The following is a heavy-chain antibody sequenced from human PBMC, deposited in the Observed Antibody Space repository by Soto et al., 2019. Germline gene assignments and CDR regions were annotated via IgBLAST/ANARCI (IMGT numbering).Heavy chain of an antibody. CDR3: ARGPAVAGYYYYYGMDV. J-gene: IGHJ6*02. V-gene: IGHV4-61*01. CDR2: INYSGST. D-gene: IGHD6-19*01. Sequence: SETLSLTCTVSGGSVSSGSYYWSWIRQPPGKGLEWIGYINYSGSTNYNPSLKSRVTISVDTSKNQFSLKLSSVTAADTAVYYCARGPAVAGYYYYYGMDVWGQGTTVTVSS. CDR1: GGSVSSGSYY.